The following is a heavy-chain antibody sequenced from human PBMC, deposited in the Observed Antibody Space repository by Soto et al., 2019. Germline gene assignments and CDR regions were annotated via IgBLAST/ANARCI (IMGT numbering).Heavy chain of an antibody. CDR3: TRLPVDYGDNR. CDR1: GFTFSGSA. CDR2: IRSKANSYAT. V-gene: IGHV3-73*01. Sequence: PGGSLRLSCAASGFTFSGSAMHWVRQASGKGLEWVGRIRSKANSYATAYAASVKGRFTISRDDSKNTAYLQMNSLKTEDTAVYYCTRLPVDYGDNRWGQGTLVTVSS. D-gene: IGHD4-17*01. J-gene: IGHJ4*02.